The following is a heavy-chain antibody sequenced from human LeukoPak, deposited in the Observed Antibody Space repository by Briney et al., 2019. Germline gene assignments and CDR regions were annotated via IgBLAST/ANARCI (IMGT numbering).Heavy chain of an antibody. V-gene: IGHV3-30*03. J-gene: IGHJ4*02. D-gene: IGHD2-2*01. CDR3: ARTTGFDY. CDR2: ISYDGSNK. Sequence: GGSLRLSCAASGFTFSSYGMHWVRQAPGKGLEWVAVISYDGSNKYYADSVKGRFTISRDNSKNTLYLQMNSLRADDTAVYYCARTTGFDYWGQGTLVTVSS. CDR1: GFTFSSYG.